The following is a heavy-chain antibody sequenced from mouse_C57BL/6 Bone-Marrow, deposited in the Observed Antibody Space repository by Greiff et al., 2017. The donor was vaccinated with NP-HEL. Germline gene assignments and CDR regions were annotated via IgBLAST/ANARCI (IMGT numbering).Heavy chain of an antibody. CDR1: GFTIKDYS. D-gene: IGHD1-1*01. Sequence: VQLQQSGAELVKPGASVKLSCTASGFTIKDYSMHWVKQRSEQGLEWIGRFYPEDGETKYAPKFQGKATLTADTSSNTAYLPLSSLTSEDTAVYYCAREVVATDDWGQGTTLTVSS. V-gene: IGHV14-2*01. J-gene: IGHJ2*01. CDR3: AREVVATDD. CDR2: FYPEDGET.